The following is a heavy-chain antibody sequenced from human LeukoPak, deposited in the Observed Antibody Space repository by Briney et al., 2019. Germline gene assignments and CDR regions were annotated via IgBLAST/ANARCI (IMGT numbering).Heavy chain of an antibody. CDR3: ARSREGARYDY. J-gene: IGHJ4*02. Sequence: ASVKVSCKASGYTFTGQYRHWVRQAPGQGLEWMGWINPHSGDTHYAQKFQGRVTMTTDTSISTAYMELRSLRSDDTAVYYCARSREGARYDYWGQGTLVTVSS. V-gene: IGHV1-2*02. CDR2: INPHSGDT. CDR1: GYTFTGQY. D-gene: IGHD1-26*01.